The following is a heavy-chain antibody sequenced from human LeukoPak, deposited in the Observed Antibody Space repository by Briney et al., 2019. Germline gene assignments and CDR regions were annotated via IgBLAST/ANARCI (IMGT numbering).Heavy chain of an antibody. D-gene: IGHD3/OR15-3a*01. CDR1: GGSISRYY. CDR2: ADNSGST. V-gene: IGHV4-59*01. Sequence: SETLSLTCTVSGGSISRYYGNWLRQPPGKGLEWVAFADNSGSTNYNPSCESRVTISTDTSKNQFSLRLSSMPAENTAVYYRARDPHGRRYFDHWGKGTLVTVSS. J-gene: IGHJ4*02. CDR3: ARDPHGRRYFDH.